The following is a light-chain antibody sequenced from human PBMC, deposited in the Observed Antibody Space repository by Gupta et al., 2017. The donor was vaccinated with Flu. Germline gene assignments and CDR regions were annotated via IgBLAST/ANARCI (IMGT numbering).Light chain of an antibody. J-gene: IGLJ3*02. CDR2: EVS. CDR3: SSYAGSNNWV. V-gene: IGLV2-8*01. CDR1: SSDVGGYNY. Sequence: TSSDVGGYNYVSGYQQHPGGVPKLVIYEVSKRPAGVPDRFSGSKSGNTASLTVSGLQAEDEAEYYCSSYAGSNNWVFGGGTKVTVL.